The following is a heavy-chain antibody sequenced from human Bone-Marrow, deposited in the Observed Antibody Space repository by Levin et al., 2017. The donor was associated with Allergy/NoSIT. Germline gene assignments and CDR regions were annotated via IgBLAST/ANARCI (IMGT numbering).Heavy chain of an antibody. Sequence: PSQTLSLTCAVSGDSVSTSSATWNWIRQSPSRGLEWLGRAYYKSEWSTDYAMSVKSRITITPDTSKNQFSLHLDSVSPDETGVYYCARERVEDSTTWYETFDYWGQGTQVTVSS. CDR2: AYYKSEWST. J-gene: IGHJ4*02. CDR1: GDSVSTSSAT. CDR3: ARERVEDSTTWYETFDY. D-gene: IGHD6-13*01. V-gene: IGHV6-1*01.